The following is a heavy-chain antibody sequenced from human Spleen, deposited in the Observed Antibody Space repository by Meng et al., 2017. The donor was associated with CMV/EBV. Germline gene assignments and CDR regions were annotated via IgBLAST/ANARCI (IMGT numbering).Heavy chain of an antibody. CDR2: ISGSGVGT. V-gene: IGHV3-23*01. CDR3: AELLGANY. J-gene: IGHJ4*02. CDR1: GFTFVSNA. D-gene: IGHD3-10*01. Sequence: GESLKISCAASGFTFVSNAMTWARQAPGKGLEWVSSISGSGVGTYYADSVKGRFNISRDNSKNTLYLQMNSLGAEDTAVYYCAELLGANYWGQGTLVTVSS.